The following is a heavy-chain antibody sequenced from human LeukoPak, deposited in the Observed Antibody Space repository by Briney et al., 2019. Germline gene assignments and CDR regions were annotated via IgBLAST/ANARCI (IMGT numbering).Heavy chain of an antibody. CDR3: AKKMASNSPLFDS. CDR2: ISYSGGST. V-gene: IGHV3-23*01. D-gene: IGHD5-24*01. Sequence: GGSLRLSCAASGLTFSSYAMSWVRQAPGKGLEWVSAISYSGGSTYYADSVKGRFTISRDNSKNMLYLQMNDLRAEDTAVYYCAKKMASNSPLFDSWGQGTLVTVSS. J-gene: IGHJ4*02. CDR1: GLTFSSYA.